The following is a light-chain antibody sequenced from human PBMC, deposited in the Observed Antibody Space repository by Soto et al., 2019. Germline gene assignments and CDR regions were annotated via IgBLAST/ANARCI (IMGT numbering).Light chain of an antibody. CDR2: GAS. J-gene: IGKJ5*01. Sequence: EIVLTQSPGTLSLSPGERATLSCRASQRVSSSYLAWYQQKPGQAPRLLIYGASSRATGIPDRFSGSGSGTGFPLTISRLEPEDFAVYYCQQYGRSPPLTFGQGTRLEIK. V-gene: IGKV3-20*01. CDR3: QQYGRSPPLT. CDR1: QRVSSSY.